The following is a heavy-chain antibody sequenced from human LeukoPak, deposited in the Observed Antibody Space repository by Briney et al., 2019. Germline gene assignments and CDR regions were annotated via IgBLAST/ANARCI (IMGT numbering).Heavy chain of an antibody. CDR2: ISWNSAVI. D-gene: IGHD2/OR15-2a*01. CDR1: GFAFDKYA. J-gene: IGHJ4*02. V-gene: IGHV3-9*01. Sequence: GGSLRLSCAASGFAFDKYAMPWVRQAPGKGLEWVSGISWNSAVIGYADSVKGRFTISRDNAKNSLYLQMNSLRVEDTALYYCAKDIGPNSNYFDYWGQGTVVTVSS. CDR3: AKDIGPNSNYFDY.